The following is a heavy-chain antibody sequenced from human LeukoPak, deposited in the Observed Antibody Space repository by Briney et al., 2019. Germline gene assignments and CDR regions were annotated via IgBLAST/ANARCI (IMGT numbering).Heavy chain of an antibody. CDR3: AKDRTPGIAVAGSPPFDY. D-gene: IGHD6-19*01. CDR1: GFTLSSYA. Sequence: GGSLRLSCAASGFTLSSYAMSWVRQAPGKGLEWVSAISGSGGSTYYADSVKGRFTISRDNSKNTLYLQMNSLRAEDTAVYYCAKDRTPGIAVAGSPPFDYWGQGTLVTVSS. CDR2: ISGSGGST. V-gene: IGHV3-23*01. J-gene: IGHJ4*02.